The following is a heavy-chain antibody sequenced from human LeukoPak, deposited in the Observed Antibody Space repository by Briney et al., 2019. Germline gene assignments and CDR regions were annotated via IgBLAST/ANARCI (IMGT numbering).Heavy chain of an antibody. CDR2: ISAYNGNT. Sequence: ASVKVSCKASGYTFTSYGISWVRQAPGQGLEWMGWISAYNGNTNYAQKLQGRVTMTTDTSTSTAYMELRSLRSDDTAVYYCASRSWDGSGSYYFDYWGQGTLVTVSS. CDR1: GYTFTSYG. V-gene: IGHV1-18*01. D-gene: IGHD3-10*01. CDR3: ASRSWDGSGSYYFDY. J-gene: IGHJ4*02.